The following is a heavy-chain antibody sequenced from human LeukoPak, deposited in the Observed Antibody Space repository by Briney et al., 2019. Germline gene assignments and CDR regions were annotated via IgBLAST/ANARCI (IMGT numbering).Heavy chain of an antibody. CDR2: IYHSGST. J-gene: IGHJ3*02. D-gene: IGHD3-10*01. Sequence: SETLSLTCIVSGYSISSGYYWGWIRQPPGKGLEWIGYIYHSGSTYYNPSLKSRGTISVERSKNQISLKLSSVTAADTAVYYCATRSGYDAFDMWGQGTMVTVSS. CDR1: GYSISSGYY. V-gene: IGHV4-38-2*02. CDR3: ATRSGYDAFDM.